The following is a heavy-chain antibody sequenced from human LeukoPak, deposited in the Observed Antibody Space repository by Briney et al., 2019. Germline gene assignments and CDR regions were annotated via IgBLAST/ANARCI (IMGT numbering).Heavy chain of an antibody. CDR1: GFTFIKYS. CDR3: TREDSTHFYYMDV. D-gene: IGHD2-15*01. J-gene: IGHJ6*03. V-gene: IGHV3-23*01. Sequence: GGSLRLSCAASGFTFIKYSMTWVRQAPGKGLEWVSTITGSGAFTDYADSVQGRFTISRDNSKNTLYGQMHGLRPEDEAVYYCTREDSTHFYYMDVWGKGTTVTISS. CDR2: ITGSGAFT.